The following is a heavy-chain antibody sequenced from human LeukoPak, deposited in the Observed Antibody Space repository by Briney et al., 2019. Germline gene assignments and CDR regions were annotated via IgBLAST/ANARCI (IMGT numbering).Heavy chain of an antibody. D-gene: IGHD3-9*01. CDR1: GFTFSSYA. J-gene: IGHJ4*02. CDR3: AKGPADYAIFPPDY. V-gene: IGHV3-23*01. Sequence: PGGSLRLSCAASGFTFSSYAMNWVRQAPGKGLEWVSTINGSGGRTYYADSVKGRFTISRDNSKNMLYLQMNSLRAEDKAVYYCAKGPADYAIFPPDYWGQGTLVTVSS. CDR2: INGSGGRT.